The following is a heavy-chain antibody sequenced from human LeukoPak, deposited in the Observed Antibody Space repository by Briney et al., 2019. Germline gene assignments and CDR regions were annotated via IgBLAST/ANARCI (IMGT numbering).Heavy chain of an antibody. D-gene: IGHD1-26*01. V-gene: IGHV3-43*02. CDR3: ATWAFYHSLDV. J-gene: IGHJ6*02. CDR2: INKDGSAT. Sequence: GGSLRLTCEASGFTFDAYAMHWVRQAPGKGLEWVSLINKDGSATYYADSVKGRFTISRDNSKNSLYLQMNSLRSEDTALYYCATWAFYHSLDVWGQGTTVTVSS. CDR1: GFTFDAYA.